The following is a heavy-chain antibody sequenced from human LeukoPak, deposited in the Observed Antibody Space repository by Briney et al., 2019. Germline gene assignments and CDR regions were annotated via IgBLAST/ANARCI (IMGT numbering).Heavy chain of an antibody. CDR2: IIPIFGTA. D-gene: IGHD3-22*01. V-gene: IGHV1-69*13. CDR3: ARDHYYDSSGYYYGVVVSSASDI. CDR1: GGTFSSYA. Sequence: GASVKVSCKASGGTFSSYAISWVRQAPGQGLEWMGGIIPIFGTANYAQKFQGRVTITADESTSTAYMELSSLRSEDTAVYYCARDHYYDSSGYYYGVVVSSASDIWGQGTMVTVSS. J-gene: IGHJ3*02.